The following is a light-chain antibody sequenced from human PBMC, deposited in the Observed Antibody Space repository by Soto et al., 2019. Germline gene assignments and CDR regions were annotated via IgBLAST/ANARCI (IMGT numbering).Light chain of an antibody. J-gene: IGLJ1*01. V-gene: IGLV2-14*01. CDR3: SSYTSSSTPYV. CDR2: DVS. CDR1: SSDVGGYNY. Sequence: QSVLTQPASVSGSPGQSITISCTGTSSDVGGYNYVSWYQQHPGKAPKLMIYDVSNRPSGVSNRFSGSKSGNTASLTISGLQPEDEADYYCSSYTSSSTPYVVGTGTKLTVL.